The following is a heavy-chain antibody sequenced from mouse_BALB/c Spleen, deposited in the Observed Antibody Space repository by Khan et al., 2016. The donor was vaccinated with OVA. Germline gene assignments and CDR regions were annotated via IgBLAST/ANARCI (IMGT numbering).Heavy chain of an antibody. CDR1: GFTFRSYV. J-gene: IGHJ2*01. D-gene: IGHD2-14*01. CDR2: ISSGGTP. Sequence: EVQLVETGGDLVKPGGSLKLSCAASGFTFRSYVMSWVRQTPEKRLEWVASISSGGTPATPASLKGRFTIARDNARNIMYLQMSSLRSEDTAMYYCVREAYRYDEYYFDYWGQGTTLTVSS. V-gene: IGHV5-6-5*01. CDR3: VREAYRYDEYYFDY.